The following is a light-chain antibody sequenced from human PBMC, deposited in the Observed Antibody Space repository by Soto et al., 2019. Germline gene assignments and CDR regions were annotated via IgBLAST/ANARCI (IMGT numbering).Light chain of an antibody. CDR1: QSISTL. J-gene: IGKJ2*01. Sequence: EIQMTQSPSTLSASVGDRVTITCRASQSISTLLAWYQQKPGKAPEVLIYDASTLESGVPSRFSGSGSGTKFTLTISSLQPDDFATYYCQQYSSNLYTFGQGTKLEIK. V-gene: IGKV1-5*01. CDR2: DAS. CDR3: QQYSSNLYT.